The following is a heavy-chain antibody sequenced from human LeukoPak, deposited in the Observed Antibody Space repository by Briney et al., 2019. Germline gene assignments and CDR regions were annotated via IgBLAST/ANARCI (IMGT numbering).Heavy chain of an antibody. CDR3: ATSVGTTGTT. CDR1: AGSISSYY. D-gene: IGHD1-1*01. J-gene: IGHJ4*02. Sequence: SETLSLTCTVSAGSISSYYWNWLRQSPGKGLEWIGYIYYTGTTKYNPSLTSRVTISIDTSKNQFSLKLSSVTAADTTMYYCATSVGTTGTTWGQGTLVIVSS. CDR2: IYYTGTT. V-gene: IGHV4-59*08.